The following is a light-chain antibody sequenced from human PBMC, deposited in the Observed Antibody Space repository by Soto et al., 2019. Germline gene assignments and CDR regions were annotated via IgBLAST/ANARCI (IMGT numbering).Light chain of an antibody. J-gene: IGKJ5*01. CDR3: QQFNGFPT. V-gene: IGKV1-13*02. CDR1: QGISNA. CDR2: DAS. Sequence: AMQLTQSPSSLSASVGDTVTITSRASQGISNALAWYQQIPGKPPKLLIYDASTLESGVPSRFSGSGSGTDFTLTISSLQPGDFATYYCQQFNGFPTFGQGTRLEIQ.